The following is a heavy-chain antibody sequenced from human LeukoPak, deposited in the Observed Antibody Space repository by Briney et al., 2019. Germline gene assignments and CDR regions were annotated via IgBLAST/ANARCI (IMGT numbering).Heavy chain of an antibody. CDR2: VTWNGGRT. D-gene: IGHD3-10*01. V-gene: IGHV3-20*04. Sequence: GGSLRLSCAASGFIFDDYGMSWVRQAPGKGLEWVSGVTWNGGRTGYADSVKGRFTISRDSAKKSLYLQMNSLRAEDTALYYCARDPTEGFEELLSPPDYRGQGTLVTVSS. CDR1: GFIFDDYG. CDR3: ARDPTEGFEELLSPPDY. J-gene: IGHJ4*02.